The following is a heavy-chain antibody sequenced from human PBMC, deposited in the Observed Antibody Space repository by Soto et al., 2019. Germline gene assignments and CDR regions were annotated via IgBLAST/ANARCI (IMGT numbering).Heavy chain of an antibody. CDR1: ADTFTSYY. V-gene: IGHV1-46*01. J-gene: IGHJ6*02. CDR2: INPNGGST. CDR3: ARDLVTGYSSITIFGVVTPYYYYYGMDV. D-gene: IGHD3-3*01. Sequence: ASVKVSCKAPADTFTSYYIHWVRQAPGHGLEWMGIINPNGGSTRFAQTFQGRITMTTDTSTSTFYMELRSLRSEDTAVYYCARDLVTGYSSITIFGVVTPYYYYYGMDVWGQGTTVTVSS.